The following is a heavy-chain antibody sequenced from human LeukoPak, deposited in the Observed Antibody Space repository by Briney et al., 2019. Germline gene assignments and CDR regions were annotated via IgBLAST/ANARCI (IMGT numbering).Heavy chain of an antibody. CDR1: GFTFSSYE. CDR3: ARDASYYYGSGSYSDY. V-gene: IGHV3-48*03. Sequence: GGSLRLSCAASGFTFSSYEMNWVRQAPGKGLEWVSYISSSGSTIYYADSVKGRFTISRDNAKNSLYLQMNSLRAEDTAVYYCARDASYYYGSGSYSDYWGQGTLVTVSS. J-gene: IGHJ4*02. CDR2: ISSSGSTI. D-gene: IGHD3-10*01.